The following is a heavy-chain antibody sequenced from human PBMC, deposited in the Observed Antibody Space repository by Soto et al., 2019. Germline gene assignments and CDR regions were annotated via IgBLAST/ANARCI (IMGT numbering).Heavy chain of an antibody. CDR3: ARPKTIGAAAGKGWFDP. Sequence: ASVKVSCKASGSAFKSYDVHWVRQASGQGLEWLGWMNPNTGHSVPSWKFQGRVTLSSNASATTTFMELTNLRSDDTAMYHCARPKTIGAAAGKGWFDPWGQGTLVTVSS. CDR2: MNPNTGHS. J-gene: IGHJ5*02. CDR1: GSAFKSYD. D-gene: IGHD6-13*01. V-gene: IGHV1-8*01.